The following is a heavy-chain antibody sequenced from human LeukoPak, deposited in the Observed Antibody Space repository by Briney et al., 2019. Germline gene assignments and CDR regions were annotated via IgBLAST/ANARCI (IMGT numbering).Heavy chain of an antibody. CDR1: GGSISSYY. CDR3: ARVGRYQLLEEYFDY. V-gene: IGHV4-4*07. CDR2: IYTSGST. D-gene: IGHD2-2*01. Sequence: SETLSLTCTDSGGSISSYYWSWIRQPAGKGLEWIGRIYTSGSTDYNPSLKSRVTMSINTSKNQFSLKLSSVTAADTAVYYCARVGRYQLLEEYFDYWGQGTLVTVSS. J-gene: IGHJ4*02.